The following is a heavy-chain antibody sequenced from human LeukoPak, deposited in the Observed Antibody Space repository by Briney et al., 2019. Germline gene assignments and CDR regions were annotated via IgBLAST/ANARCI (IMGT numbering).Heavy chain of an antibody. CDR1: GGSFSGYY. Sequence: PSETLSLTCAVYGGSFSGYYWSWIRQPPGKGLEWIGYIYYSGSTNYNPSLKSRVTISVDTSKNQFSLKLSSVTAADTAVYYCATQNLYYYDSSGSFDYWGQGTLVTVSS. D-gene: IGHD3-22*01. J-gene: IGHJ4*02. CDR2: IYYSGST. V-gene: IGHV4-59*01. CDR3: ATQNLYYYDSSGSFDY.